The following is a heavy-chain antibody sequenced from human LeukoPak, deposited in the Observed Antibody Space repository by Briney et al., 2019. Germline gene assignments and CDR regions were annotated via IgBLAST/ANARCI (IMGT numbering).Heavy chain of an antibody. CDR1: GHTFNSYG. V-gene: IGHV1-18*01. CDR2: ISAYNGNT. J-gene: IGHJ4*02. CDR3: ARADIRAIASSGWYGFDY. Sequence: ASVKVSCKASGHTFNSYGISWVRQAPGQGLEWMGWISAYNGNTNYAQEVQGRVTMTTDTSTSTAYMELRSLRSDDTAVYYCARADIRAIASSGWYGFDYWGQGTLVTVSS. D-gene: IGHD6-19*01.